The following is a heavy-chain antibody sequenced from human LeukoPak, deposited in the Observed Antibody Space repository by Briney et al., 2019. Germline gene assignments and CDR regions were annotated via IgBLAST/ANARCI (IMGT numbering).Heavy chain of an antibody. D-gene: IGHD1-1*01. J-gene: IGHJ4*01. V-gene: IGHV3-23*01. CDR2: IGTGGDT. Sequence: PGGSLRLSCVASGFTFSSYAMSWVRQAPGKGLEWVSVIGTGGDTNYADSVKGRFTISRDNSKNKVYLQMSRLRAADTALYYCARSLKYILVAIDGWGEGTLVTVSS. CDR3: ARSLKYILVAIDG. CDR1: GFTFSSYA.